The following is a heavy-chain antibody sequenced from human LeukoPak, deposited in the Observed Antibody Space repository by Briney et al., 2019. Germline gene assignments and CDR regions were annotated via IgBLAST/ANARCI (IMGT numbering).Heavy chain of an antibody. CDR3: ARAVSPWFGELSGWFDP. CDR1: GFTFHYW. V-gene: IGHV3-7*05. D-gene: IGHD3-10*01. CDR2: IKEDGSER. J-gene: IGHJ5*02. Sequence: PGGSLRLSCAVSGFTFHYWMAWVRQAPGKGLEWVANIKEDGSERHCADSVRDRFTIYRDNAKSSLFLQMNSLRAEDTAVYYCARAVSPWFGELSGWFDPWGQGTLVTVSS.